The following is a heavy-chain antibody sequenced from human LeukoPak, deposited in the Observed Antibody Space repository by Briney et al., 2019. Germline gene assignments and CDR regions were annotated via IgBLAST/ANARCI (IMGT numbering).Heavy chain of an antibody. CDR3: AAGSGRSLDY. D-gene: IGHD6-13*01. CDR2: IYSSAST. J-gene: IGHJ4*02. Sequence: SETLALNCSVSGGSISRYYWSWIRQPAGKGLEWIGRIYSSASTNYNPTLQSRVTMSLDTSKDQFSLKLISLTAADTAVYFCAAGSGRSLDYWGQGTLVTVSS. V-gene: IGHV4-4*07. CDR1: GGSISRYY.